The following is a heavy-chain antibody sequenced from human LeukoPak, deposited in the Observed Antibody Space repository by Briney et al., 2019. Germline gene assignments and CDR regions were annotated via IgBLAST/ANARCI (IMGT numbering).Heavy chain of an antibody. CDR2: MSYSGRN. CDR1: GGSISNYY. CDR3: ARDQTTAVRSSGPQRYYYGMDV. D-gene: IGHD3-22*01. V-gene: IGHV4-59*12. Sequence: SETLSLTRTVSGGSISNYYWTWIRQPPGKGLEWIGYMSYSGRNNQNPSLKSRVTISVDASKNQFSLTLRSVTAADTAVYYCARDQTTAVRSSGPQRYYYGMDVWGQGTTVTVSS. J-gene: IGHJ6*02.